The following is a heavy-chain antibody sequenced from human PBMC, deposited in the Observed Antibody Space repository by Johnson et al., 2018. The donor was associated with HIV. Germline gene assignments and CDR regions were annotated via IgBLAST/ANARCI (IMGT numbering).Heavy chain of an antibody. CDR1: GFTFSSYA. J-gene: IGHJ3*02. CDR2: ISYDGSNK. V-gene: IGHV3-30-3*01. CDR3: AKGGGLLSAFDI. D-gene: IGHD2-2*01. Sequence: VQLVESGGGVVQPGRSLRLSCAASGFTFSSYAMHWVRQAPGKGLAWVAVISYDGSNKYYADSVKGRFTISRDNSKNTLYLQMNSLRAEDTAVYYCAKGGGLLSAFDIWGQGTMVIVSS.